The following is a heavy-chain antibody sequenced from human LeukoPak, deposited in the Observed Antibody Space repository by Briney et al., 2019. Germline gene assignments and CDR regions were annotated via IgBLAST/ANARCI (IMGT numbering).Heavy chain of an antibody. CDR3: ARDHMSF. J-gene: IGHJ4*02. CDR1: GFTFGAYD. D-gene: IGHD3-10*01. Sequence: GGPLRLSCEVSGFTFGAYDMNWVRQAPGKGLEWVSLISHIGSAINYADSVKGRFVISRDNAKNSLFLQMSSLRVEDTATYYCARDHMSFWGRGTLVTVSS. CDR2: ISHIGSAI. V-gene: IGHV3-48*03.